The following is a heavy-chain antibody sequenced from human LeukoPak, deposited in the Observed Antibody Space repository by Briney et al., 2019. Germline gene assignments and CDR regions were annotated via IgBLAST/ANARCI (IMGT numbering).Heavy chain of an antibody. D-gene: IGHD1-26*01. V-gene: IGHV1-2*02. CDR1: GYTFTGYY. J-gene: IGHJ4*02. CDR2: INPNSGGT. Sequence: GASVKVSFKASGYTFTGYYMHWVRQAPGQGLEWMGWINPNSGGTNYAQKFQGRVTMTRDTSISTAYMELSRLRSDDSAVYYCARDAWLVGATNLYYFDYWGQGTLVTVSS. CDR3: ARDAWLVGATNLYYFDY.